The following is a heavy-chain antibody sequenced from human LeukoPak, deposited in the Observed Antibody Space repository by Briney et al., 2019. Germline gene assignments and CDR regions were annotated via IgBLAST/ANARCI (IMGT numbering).Heavy chain of an antibody. Sequence: PSETLSLTCTVSGGSISSYYWSWNRQPAGKGLEWIGRISSSGSTNYNPSLKSRVTISVDTSKNQFSLKLSSVTAADTAVYFCARGPYSYDSSGAFDIWGQGTMVTVSS. CDR3: ARGPYSYDSSGAFDI. D-gene: IGHD3-22*01. CDR1: GGSISSYY. J-gene: IGHJ3*02. V-gene: IGHV4-4*07. CDR2: ISSSGST.